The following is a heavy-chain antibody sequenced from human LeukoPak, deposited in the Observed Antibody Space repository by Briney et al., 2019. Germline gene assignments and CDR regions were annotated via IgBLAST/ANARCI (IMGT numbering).Heavy chain of an antibody. V-gene: IGHV1-2*02. CDR3: ARGLSLGWGSSAGVGAFDI. Sequence: ASVKVSCKASGYTFTGYYMHWVRQAPGQGLEWMGWINPNSGGTNYAQKFQGRVTMTRDTSISTACMELSRLRSDDTAVYYCARGLSLGWGSSAGVGAFDIWGQGTMVTVSS. D-gene: IGHD7-27*01. CDR1: GYTFTGYY. J-gene: IGHJ3*02. CDR2: INPNSGGT.